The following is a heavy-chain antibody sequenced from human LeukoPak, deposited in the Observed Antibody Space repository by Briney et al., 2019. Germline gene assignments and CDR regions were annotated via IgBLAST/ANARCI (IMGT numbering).Heavy chain of an antibody. V-gene: IGHV4-39*07. CDR2: IYYSGST. Sequence: SETLSLTCTVSGGSISSSSYYWGWIRQPPGKGLEWIGSIYYSGSTYYNPSLKSRVTISVDEFKNQFSLNLTSVTAADTAVYHCASAPILRGEGGEHYNYGMDVWGQGTTVTVSS. CDR1: GGSISSSSYY. J-gene: IGHJ6*02. CDR3: ASAPILRGEGGEHYNYGMDV. D-gene: IGHD2-2*02.